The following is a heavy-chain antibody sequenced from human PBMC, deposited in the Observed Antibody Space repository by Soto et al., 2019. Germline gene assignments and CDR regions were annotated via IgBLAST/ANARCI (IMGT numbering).Heavy chain of an antibody. D-gene: IGHD1-26*01. V-gene: IGHV3-74*01. Sequence: GGSLRLPCAAPGFTFSDFWIHWVRQTTGKGLERVSRTKSDGRSTDFADSVKGRFTISRDNAKNTLYLQINSLRVEATAVYYCARDRVGVFDASDIWGQGTMVTVSS. CDR3: ARDRVGVFDASDI. J-gene: IGHJ3*02. CDR2: TKSDGRST. CDR1: GFTFSDFW.